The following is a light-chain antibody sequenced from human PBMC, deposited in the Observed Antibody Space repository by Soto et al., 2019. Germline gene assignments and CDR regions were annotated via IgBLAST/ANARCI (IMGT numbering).Light chain of an antibody. CDR3: QQYNSWPFT. CDR2: GAS. J-gene: IGKJ3*01. CDR1: QSVSSK. V-gene: IGKV3-15*01. Sequence: EIVMTQSPATLSVSPGERATLSCRASQSVSSKLAWYQQKVGQSPRLLIHGASTRATGVPARFSGSGSGTEFTLTISSLQSEDFAVYYCQQYNSWPFTFGPGTKVDIK.